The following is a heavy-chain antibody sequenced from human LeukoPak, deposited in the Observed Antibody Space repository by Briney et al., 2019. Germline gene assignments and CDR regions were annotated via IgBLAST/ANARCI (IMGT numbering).Heavy chain of an antibody. CDR1: GGSFSGYY. Sequence: SETLSLTCAVYGGSFSGYYWSWIRQPPGKGLEWIGEINHSGSTNYNPSLKSRVTISVDTSKNHFSLNLSSVTAADTAVYYCARESTVTTHSAFDIWGQGTMVTVSS. D-gene: IGHD4-17*01. CDR2: INHSGST. J-gene: IGHJ3*02. V-gene: IGHV4-34*01. CDR3: ARESTVTTHSAFDI.